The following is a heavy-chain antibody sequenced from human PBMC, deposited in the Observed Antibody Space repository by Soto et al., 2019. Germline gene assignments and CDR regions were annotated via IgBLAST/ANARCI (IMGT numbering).Heavy chain of an antibody. Sequence: GESLKISCKGSGYNFTNYWIGWVRQMPGKGLEWMGIIYPGDSDTRYSPSFQGQVTFPADKSISTAYLQWSSLKASDTAMYYCARTPGSYLYYFDYWGQGTLVTVSS. CDR1: GYNFTNYW. D-gene: IGHD1-26*01. CDR2: IYPGDSDT. J-gene: IGHJ4*02. CDR3: ARTPGSYLYYFDY. V-gene: IGHV5-51*01.